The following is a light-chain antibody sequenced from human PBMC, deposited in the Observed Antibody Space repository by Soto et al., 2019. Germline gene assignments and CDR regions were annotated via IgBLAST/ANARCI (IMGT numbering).Light chain of an antibody. CDR1: QTILDRSNNKNY. V-gene: IGKV4-1*01. CDR3: QQYYSIPPT. J-gene: IGKJ4*01. CDR2: WAS. Sequence: DIVMTQSPDSLAVSLGDRATINCKSSQTILDRSNNKNYLAWYQQKSGQPPKLLIYWASSRESGVPDRFSGSGSGTDFTLTISSLQAEDVAVYYCQQYYSIPPTFGGGTRVEIK.